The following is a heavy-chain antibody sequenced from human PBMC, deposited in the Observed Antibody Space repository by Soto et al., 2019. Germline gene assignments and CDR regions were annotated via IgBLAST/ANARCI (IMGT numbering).Heavy chain of an antibody. J-gene: IGHJ3*02. CDR2: ISSSSSYI. V-gene: IGHV3-21*01. D-gene: IGHD3-22*01. Sequence: AGGSLRLSCAASGFTFSSYSMNWVRQAPGKGLEWVSSISSSSSYIYYADSVKGRFTISRDNAKNSLYLQMNSLRAEDTAVYYCASGDYYDSSGDAFDIWGQGTMVTVSS. CDR3: ASGDYYDSSGDAFDI. CDR1: GFTFSSYS.